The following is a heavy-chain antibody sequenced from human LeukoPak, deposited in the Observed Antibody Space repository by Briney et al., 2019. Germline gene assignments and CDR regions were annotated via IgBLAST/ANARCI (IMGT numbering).Heavy chain of an antibody. CDR3: ARERYCSGGSCYYYYGMDV. Sequence: ASVKVSCKASGYTFTSYGTSWVRQAPGQGLKWMGWISAYNGNTNYAQKLQGRVTMTTDTSTSTAYMELRSLRSDDTAVYYCARERYCSGGSCYYYYGMDVWGQGTTVTVSS. CDR1: GYTFTSYG. V-gene: IGHV1-18*01. CDR2: ISAYNGNT. J-gene: IGHJ6*02. D-gene: IGHD2-15*01.